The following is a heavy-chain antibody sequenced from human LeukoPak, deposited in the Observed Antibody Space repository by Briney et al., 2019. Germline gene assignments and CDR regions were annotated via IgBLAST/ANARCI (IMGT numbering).Heavy chain of an antibody. D-gene: IGHD2-2*02. V-gene: IGHV4-30-4*08. J-gene: IGHJ4*02. CDR2: IYYSGST. CDR1: GGSISSGDYY. Sequence: PSETLSLTCTVSGGSISSGDYYWSWIPQPPGKDLEWVGYIYYSGSTYYNPSLKSRVTIAVDTSKKRFSLKLSSVTAADTAVYYCAGLLYAGRVDYWGQGTLVTVSS. CDR3: AGLLYAGRVDY.